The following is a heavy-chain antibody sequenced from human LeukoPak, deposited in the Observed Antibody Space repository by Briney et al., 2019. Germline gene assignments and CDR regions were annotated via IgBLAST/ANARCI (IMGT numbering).Heavy chain of an antibody. V-gene: IGHV3-74*03. CDR3: ASPYSGYDYNFDH. CDR1: GFTFSSHW. J-gene: IGHJ4*02. Sequence: GGSLRLSCAASGFTFSSHWMHWVRQVPGKGLVWVSRLNSDGSDRQYADSVKGRFTISRDNSKNTLFLQMSSLRTEDTAVYYCASPYSGYDYNFDHWGQGTLVTVSS. D-gene: IGHD5-12*01. CDR2: LNSDGSDR.